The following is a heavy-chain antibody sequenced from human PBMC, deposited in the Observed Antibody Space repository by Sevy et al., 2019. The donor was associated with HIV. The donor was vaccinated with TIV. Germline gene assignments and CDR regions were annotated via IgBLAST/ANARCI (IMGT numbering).Heavy chain of an antibody. CDR1: GFTFDSYA. CDR2: ISGLGYAR. J-gene: IGHJ4*02. CDR3: AKDRVTVFGVVVTFDS. V-gene: IGHV3-23*01. D-gene: IGHD3-3*01. Sequence: GGSLRLSCAASGFTFDSYAMHWVRQVAGKGLEWVSTISGLGYARYYADSVKGRFIISRDTSRNTLYLQMNSLRVEDSAVYFCAKDRVTVFGVVVTFDSWGQGTLVSVSS.